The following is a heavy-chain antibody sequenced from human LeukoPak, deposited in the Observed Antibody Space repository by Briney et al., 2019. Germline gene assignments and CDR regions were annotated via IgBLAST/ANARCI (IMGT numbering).Heavy chain of an antibody. J-gene: IGHJ3*02. V-gene: IGHV3-48*01. CDR1: GFTFSTHG. Sequence: GGSLRLSCAASGFTFSTHGMNWVRQAPGKGLEWVSYISSGNVSIYYADSVKGRFTISRDNSKNSLYLQMNSLRPEDTAIYYCAKSRAPTADPDAFDIWGQGTMVTVSS. CDR3: AKSRAPTADPDAFDI. CDR2: ISSGNVSI.